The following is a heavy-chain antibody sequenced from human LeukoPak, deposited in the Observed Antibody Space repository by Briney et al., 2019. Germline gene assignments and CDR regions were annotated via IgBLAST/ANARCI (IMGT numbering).Heavy chain of an antibody. CDR3: ARVLGSYAVDF. D-gene: IGHD3-10*01. Sequence: GGSLRLSCAASGFSFSDYYMSWIRQAPGKGLEYVSYISNSGSTKDYADSVKGRCAISRDNAKNSLYLQMNSLRAEDTAVYYCARVLGSYAVDFWGQGTLVTVSS. V-gene: IGHV3-11*01. CDR2: ISNSGSTK. J-gene: IGHJ4*02. CDR1: GFSFSDYY.